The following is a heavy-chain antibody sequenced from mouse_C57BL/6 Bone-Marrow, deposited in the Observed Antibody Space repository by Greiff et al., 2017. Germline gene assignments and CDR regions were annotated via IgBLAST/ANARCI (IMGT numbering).Heavy chain of an antibody. V-gene: IGHV5-4*01. CDR2: ISDGGSYT. Sequence: EVKLLESGGGLVKPGGSLKLSCAASGFTFSSYAMSWVRQTPEKRLEWVATISDGGSYTYYPDTVKGRFTISRDHAKNNLYLQMSHLKSEDKAMYYCARECITTVVAACAMDVWGTGTSVTVSS. J-gene: IGHJ4*01. CDR3: ARECITTVVAACAMDV. D-gene: IGHD1-1*01. CDR1: GFTFSSYA.